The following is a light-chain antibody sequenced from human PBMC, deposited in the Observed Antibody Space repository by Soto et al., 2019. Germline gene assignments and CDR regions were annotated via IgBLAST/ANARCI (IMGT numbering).Light chain of an antibody. CDR3: QQYGTSPLT. CDR2: GAS. CDR1: QSVNGRY. J-gene: IGKJ4*01. Sequence: EVVLTQSPGTLSLSPGERATLSCRASQSVNGRYLAWYQQKFGQAPRLLIYGASNRATGIPDRFSGSLSGTDFTLTISRLAPGDFAVYYCQQYGTSPLTFGAGTKVEIK. V-gene: IGKV3-20*01.